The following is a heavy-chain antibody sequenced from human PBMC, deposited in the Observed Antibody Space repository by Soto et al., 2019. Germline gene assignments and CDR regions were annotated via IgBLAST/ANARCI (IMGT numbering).Heavy chain of an antibody. V-gene: IGHV4-39*01. Sequence: QLQLQESGPGLVKPSETLSLTCTVSGGSISSSSYYWGWIRQPPGKGLEWIGSIYYSGSTYYNPSLKSRVTISVDTSKNQFSLKLSSVPAADTAVYYCARTYYDYVWGSYRSQFDYWGQGTLVTVSS. CDR1: GGSISSSSYY. CDR3: ARTYYDYVWGSYRSQFDY. CDR2: IYYSGST. J-gene: IGHJ4*02. D-gene: IGHD3-16*02.